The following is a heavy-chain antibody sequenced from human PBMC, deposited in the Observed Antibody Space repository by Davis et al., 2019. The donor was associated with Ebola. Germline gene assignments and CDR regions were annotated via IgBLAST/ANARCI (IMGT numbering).Heavy chain of an antibody. CDR2: IYYSGST. CDR1: GGSISSGGYY. CDR3: ASVDYDFWSGYLMDV. Sequence: PSETLSLTCTVSGGSISSGGYYWSWIRQHPGKGLEWIGYIYYSGSTYYNPSLKSRVTISVDTSKNQFSLKLSSVTAADTAVYYCASVDYDFWSGYLMDVWGQGTTVTVSS. V-gene: IGHV4-31*03. J-gene: IGHJ6*02. D-gene: IGHD3-3*01.